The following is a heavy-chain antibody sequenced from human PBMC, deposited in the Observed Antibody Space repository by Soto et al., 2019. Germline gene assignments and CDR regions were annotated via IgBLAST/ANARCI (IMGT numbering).Heavy chain of an antibody. CDR2: IWYDGSNK. CDR1: GFTFSSYG. CDR3: ARDAAAYYCSSTSCFPSPYYYYMDV. D-gene: IGHD2-2*01. V-gene: IGHV3-33*01. J-gene: IGHJ6*03. Sequence: GGSLRLSCAASGFTFSSYGMHWVRQAPGKGLEWVAVIWYDGSNKYYADSVKGRFTISRDNSKNTLYLQMNSLRAEDTAVYYCARDAAAYYCSSTSCFPSPYYYYMDVWGKGTTVTVSS.